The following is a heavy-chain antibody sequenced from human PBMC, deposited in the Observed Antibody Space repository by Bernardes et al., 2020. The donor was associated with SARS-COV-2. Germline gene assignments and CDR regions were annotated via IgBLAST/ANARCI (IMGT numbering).Heavy chain of an antibody. CDR3: ARDLRGNSYYYGMDV. CDR1: GGSISSSNW. Sequence: SETLSLTCAVSGGSISSSNWWSWVRQPPGKGLEWIGEIYHSGSTNYNPSLKSRVTISVDKSKNQFSLKPSSVTAADTAVYYCARDLRGNSYYYGMDVWGQGTTVTVSS. J-gene: IGHJ6*02. D-gene: IGHD3-16*01. V-gene: IGHV4-4*02. CDR2: IYHSGST.